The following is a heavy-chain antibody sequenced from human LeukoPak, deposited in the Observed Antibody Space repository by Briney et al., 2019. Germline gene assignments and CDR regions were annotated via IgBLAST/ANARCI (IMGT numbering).Heavy chain of an antibody. CDR3: ASGPYCSSTSCYGWYVDY. CDR2: IYYSGST. Sequence: PSETLSLTCTVSGGSISSYYWSWIRQPPGKGLEWIGYIYYSGSTNYIPSLKSRVTISVDTSKNQFSLKLSSVTAADTAVYYCASGPYCSSTSCYGWYVDYWGQGTQVTVSS. CDR1: GGSISSYY. J-gene: IGHJ4*02. D-gene: IGHD2-2*01. V-gene: IGHV4-59*01.